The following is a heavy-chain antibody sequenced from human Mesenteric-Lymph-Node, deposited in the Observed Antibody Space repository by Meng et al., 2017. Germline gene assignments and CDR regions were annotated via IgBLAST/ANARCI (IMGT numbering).Heavy chain of an antibody. CDR1: AFTFSNYW. CDR3: AKSDYGDYVDY. J-gene: IGHJ4*02. V-gene: IGHV3-7*03. Sequence: GESLKISCAASAFTFSNYWMSWVRQAPGKGLEWVANIKQDGSEKYYVQSVKGRFTISRDNAKNSLYLQMNSLRAEDTAVYYCAKSDYGDYVDYWGQGTLVTVSS. D-gene: IGHD4-17*01. CDR2: IKQDGSEK.